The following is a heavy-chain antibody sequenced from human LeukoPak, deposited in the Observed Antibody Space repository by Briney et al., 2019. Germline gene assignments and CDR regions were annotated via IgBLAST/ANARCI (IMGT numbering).Heavy chain of an antibody. D-gene: IGHD2-15*01. CDR1: GFTFSSYS. CDR3: ARDKVSSGELHFDY. Sequence: GGSPRLSCAASGFTFSSYSMNWVRQAPGKGLEWVSSISSSSSYIYYADSVKGRFTISRDNAKNSLYLQMNSLRAEDTAVYYCARDKVSSGELHFDYWGQGTLVTVSS. V-gene: IGHV3-21*01. J-gene: IGHJ4*02. CDR2: ISSSSSYI.